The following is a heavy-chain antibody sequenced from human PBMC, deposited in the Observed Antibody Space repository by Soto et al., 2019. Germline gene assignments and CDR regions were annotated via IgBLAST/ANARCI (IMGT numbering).Heavy chain of an antibody. CDR1: GFTFGDYA. Sequence: PGGSLRLSCTASGFTFGDYAMSWFRQAPGKGLEWVGFIRSKAYGGTTEYAASVKGRFTISRDDSKSIAYLQMNSLKTEDTAVYYCTRDEVAGPAARHYYYYYCMDVWGQGTTVTVSS. J-gene: IGHJ6*02. CDR3: TRDEVAGPAARHYYYYYCMDV. CDR2: IRSKAYGGTT. V-gene: IGHV3-49*03.